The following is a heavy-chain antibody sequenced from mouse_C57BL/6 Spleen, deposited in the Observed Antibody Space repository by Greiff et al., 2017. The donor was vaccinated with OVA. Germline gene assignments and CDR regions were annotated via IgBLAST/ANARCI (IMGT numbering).Heavy chain of an antibody. J-gene: IGHJ4*01. V-gene: IGHV1-52*01. CDR3: ARQLYYYGSSYGYAMDY. CDR1: GYTFTSYW. D-gene: IGHD1-1*01. Sequence: QVQLQQPGAELVRPGSSVKLSCKASGYTFTSYWMHWVKQRPIQGLEWIGNIDPSDSETHYNQKFKDKATLTVDKSSSTAYMQLSRLTSEDSAVYYCARQLYYYGSSYGYAMDYWGQGTSVTVSS. CDR2: IDPSDSET.